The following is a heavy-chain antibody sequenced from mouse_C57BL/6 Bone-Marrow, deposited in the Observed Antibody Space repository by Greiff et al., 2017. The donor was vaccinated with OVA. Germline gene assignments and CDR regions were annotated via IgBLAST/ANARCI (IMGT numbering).Heavy chain of an antibody. CDR2: IYPGNSDT. CDR1: GYTFTSYW. D-gene: IGHD2-4*01. J-gene: IGHJ4*01. V-gene: IGHV1-5*01. Sequence: EVQLQQSGTVLARPGASVKMSCKTSGYTFTSYWMHWVKQRPGQGLEWIGAIYPGNSDTSYNQKFKGKAKLTAVTSASTAYMELSSLTNEDSAVYYCTRKIYYDLYYYAMDYWGQGTSVTVSS. CDR3: TRKIYYDLYYYAMDY.